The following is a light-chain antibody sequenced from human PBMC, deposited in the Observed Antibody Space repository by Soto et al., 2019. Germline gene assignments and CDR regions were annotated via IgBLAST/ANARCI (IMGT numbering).Light chain of an antibody. J-gene: IGKJ1*01. CDR2: DAS. V-gene: IGKV3-11*01. CDR3: QQRSNWT. Sequence: EIVLTQSPATLSLSPGERATLSCRASQSVSSYLAWYQQKPGQAPRLLIYDASNRATGIPARFSGSGSGTDFTLTISSLEPEDFAVYYCQQRSNWTFGQGTKVEFK. CDR1: QSVSSY.